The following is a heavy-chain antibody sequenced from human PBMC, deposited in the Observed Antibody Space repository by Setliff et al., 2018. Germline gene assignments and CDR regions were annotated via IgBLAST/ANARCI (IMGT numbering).Heavy chain of an antibody. CDR1: GGSISSSLYY. CDR2: ILYSGGA. J-gene: IGHJ3*01. CDR3: ATSYLTLEAAFDV. D-gene: IGHD1-1*01. V-gene: IGHV4-39*07. Sequence: TLSLTCTVSGGSISSSLYYWAFIRQPPGKGLEWIGSILYSGGAHSNPSLNSRVSISVDTSKNQFSLRLRSVTAADTAFYYCATSYLTLEAAFDVWGQGTMVT.